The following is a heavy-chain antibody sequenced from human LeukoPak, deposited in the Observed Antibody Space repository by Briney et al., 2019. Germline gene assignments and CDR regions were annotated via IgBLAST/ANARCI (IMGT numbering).Heavy chain of an antibody. D-gene: IGHD2-2*01. CDR1: GFTFRSYW. CDR3: ARDRSYAMDV. V-gene: IGHV3-74*01. J-gene: IGHJ6*02. Sequence: GGSLRLSCAASGFTFRSYWMHWVRQAPGKGLVWVSRIDSAGGSSTYADSVKGRFTISRDNAKNTLYLQMNSLRAEDTAVYYCARDRSYAMDVWGQGTTVTVSS. CDR2: IDSAGGSS.